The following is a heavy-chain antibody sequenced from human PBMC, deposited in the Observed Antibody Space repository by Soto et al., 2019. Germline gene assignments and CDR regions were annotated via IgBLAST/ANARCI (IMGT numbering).Heavy chain of an antibody. CDR2: MYYSGRS. CDR3: ARHGNTVTTGYYYGMDV. Sequence: PSETLSPTCTVSGASISSSNDYWGWIRQPPGRGLEWIGTMYYSGRSYYNPALKSRVTTSVDTSKNQLSLKMSAVTATDTAVYYCARHGNTVTTGYYYGMDVWGQGNSVS. J-gene: IGHJ6*02. D-gene: IGHD4-17*01. CDR1: GASISSSNDY. V-gene: IGHV4-39*01.